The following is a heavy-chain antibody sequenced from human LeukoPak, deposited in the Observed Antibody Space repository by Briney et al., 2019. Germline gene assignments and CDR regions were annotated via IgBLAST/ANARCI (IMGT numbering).Heavy chain of an antibody. CDR3: ARVLFSGSYPHFDY. Sequence: SVKVSCKASGGTFSSYAISWVRQAPGQGLEWMGRIIPILGIANYAQKFQGRVTMTRDTSTSTVYMELSSLRSEDTAVYYCARVLFSGSYPHFDYWGQGTLVTVSS. J-gene: IGHJ4*02. D-gene: IGHD1-26*01. V-gene: IGHV1-69*04. CDR2: IIPILGIA. CDR1: GGTFSSYA.